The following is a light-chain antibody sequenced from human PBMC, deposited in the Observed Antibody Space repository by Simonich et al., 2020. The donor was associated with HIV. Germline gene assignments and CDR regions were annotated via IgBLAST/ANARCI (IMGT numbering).Light chain of an antibody. Sequence: DIVMTQSPDSLAVSLGERATINCKSSQSVLYSSNNKDHLAWYQQKPGQPPKLLIYWASTRESGVPDRFSASGSGTDFTLTISSLQAEDVAVYYCQQYYTAPRTFGQGTKVEIK. V-gene: IGKV4-1*01. CDR3: QQYYTAPRT. J-gene: IGKJ1*01. CDR1: QSVLYSSNNKDH. CDR2: WAS.